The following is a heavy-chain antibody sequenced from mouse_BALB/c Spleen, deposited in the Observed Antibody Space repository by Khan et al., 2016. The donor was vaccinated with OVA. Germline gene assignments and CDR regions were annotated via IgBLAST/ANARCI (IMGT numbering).Heavy chain of an antibody. Sequence: QVQLKQSGPELVKPGASVKMSCKASGYTFTYYVITWVKQRTGQGLEWIGEIYPGSDNAYYNERFKGKATLTADKSSNTTHMQLSSLTSEDSAVYFGARGDGYYVYLDYWGQGTTLTVSS. V-gene: IGHV1-77*01. CDR2: IYPGSDNA. CDR3: ARGDGYYVYLDY. J-gene: IGHJ2*01. D-gene: IGHD2-3*01. CDR1: GYTFTYYV.